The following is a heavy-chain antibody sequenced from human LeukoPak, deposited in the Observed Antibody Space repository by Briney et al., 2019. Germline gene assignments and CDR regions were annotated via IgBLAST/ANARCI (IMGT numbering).Heavy chain of an antibody. Sequence: PGGSLRLSCAVSGFAFGSEAMSWVRQAPGKGLEWVANIKQDGSEKNYVDSVKGRFTISRDNVKNSLYLQMNSLRVEDTAVYYCASGYSSDYWGQGTLVTVSS. J-gene: IGHJ4*02. V-gene: IGHV3-7*01. CDR1: GFAFGSEA. CDR2: IKQDGSEK. D-gene: IGHD5-18*01. CDR3: ASGYSSDY.